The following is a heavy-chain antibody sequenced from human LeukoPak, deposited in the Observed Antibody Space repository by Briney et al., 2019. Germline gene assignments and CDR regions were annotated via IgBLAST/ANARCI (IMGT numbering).Heavy chain of an antibody. D-gene: IGHD1-1*01. Sequence: SETLSLTCAVYGGSFSGYYWSWISQPPGKGLEWIGEINHSGSTNYNPSLKSRVTISVDTSKNQFSLKLSSVTAADTAVYYCARGSSLRNANWFDPWGQGTLVTVSS. V-gene: IGHV4-34*01. CDR2: INHSGST. CDR1: GGSFSGYY. J-gene: IGHJ5*02. CDR3: ARGSSLRNANWFDP.